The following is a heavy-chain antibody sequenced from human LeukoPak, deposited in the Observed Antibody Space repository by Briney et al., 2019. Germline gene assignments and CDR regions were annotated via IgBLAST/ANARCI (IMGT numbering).Heavy chain of an antibody. V-gene: IGHV3-30-3*01. CDR1: GFTLSSYA. J-gene: IGHJ6*02. Sequence: PGGSLRLSCAASGFTLSSYAMHWVRQAPGKGLEWVAVISYDGSNKYYADSVKGRFTISRDNSKNTLYLQMNSLRAEDTAVYYCAKAERGEVLRFLEWSTPDVYYYYGMDVWGQGTTVTVSS. CDR2: ISYDGSNK. D-gene: IGHD3-3*01. CDR3: AKAERGEVLRFLEWSTPDVYYYYGMDV.